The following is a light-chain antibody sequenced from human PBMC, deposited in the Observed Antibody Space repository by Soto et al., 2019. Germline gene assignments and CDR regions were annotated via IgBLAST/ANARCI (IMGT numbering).Light chain of an antibody. J-gene: IGKJ4*01. CDR2: DAS. Sequence: EIQMSQSPYSLSASVGDRVTMTCRASQTSRNYLNWYQQKPGKAPKLLIYDASNLETGVPSRFSGSGSGTDFTFTISSLQPEDIATYYCQQYDNLPPGLTFGGGTKVDIK. CDR3: QQYDNLPPGLT. V-gene: IGKV1-33*01. CDR1: QTSRNY.